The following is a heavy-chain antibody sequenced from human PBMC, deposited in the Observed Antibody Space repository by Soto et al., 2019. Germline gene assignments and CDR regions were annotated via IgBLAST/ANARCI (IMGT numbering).Heavy chain of an antibody. J-gene: IGHJ4*02. CDR1: GFSLSNARMG. CDR2: IFSNDEK. D-gene: IGHD3-3*01. CDR3: ARMGHYDFWSGYYFDY. V-gene: IGHV2-26*01. Sequence: QVTLKESGPVLVKPTETLTLPCTVSGFSLSNARMGVSWIRQPPGKALEWLAHIFSNDEKSHSTSLKSRLTIPNDTSKSQVVLTMTNMDPVDTATYYCARMGHYDFWSGYYFDYWGQGTLVTVSS.